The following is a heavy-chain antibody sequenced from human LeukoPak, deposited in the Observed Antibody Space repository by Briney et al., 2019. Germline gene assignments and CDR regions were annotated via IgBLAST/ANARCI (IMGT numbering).Heavy chain of an antibody. V-gene: IGHV3-7*01. CDR2: IKQDGNDK. CDR3: SSRGYSGYDSEFDY. D-gene: IGHD5-12*01. Sequence: TGGSLRLSCAASGFSFSRYWMSWVRQAPGKGLEWVADIKQDGNDKYYMDSVKGRFTISRDNAKNSMYLQMNSLRAEDTAVYYCSSRGYSGYDSEFDYWGQGTLVTVSS. J-gene: IGHJ4*02. CDR1: GFSFSRYW.